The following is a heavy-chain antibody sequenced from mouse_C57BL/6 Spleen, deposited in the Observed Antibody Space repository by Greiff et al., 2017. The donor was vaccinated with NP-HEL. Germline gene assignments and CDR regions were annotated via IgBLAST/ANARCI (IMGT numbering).Heavy chain of an antibody. D-gene: IGHD2-5*01. J-gene: IGHJ2*01. V-gene: IGHV5-17*01. CDR3: ARDRYSNFDY. Sequence: EVQGVESGGGLVKPGGSLKLSCAASGFTFSDYGMHWVRQAPEKGLEWVAYISSGSSTIYYADTVKGRFTTSRDNAKNNLFLQMTSPRSEDTAMYYCARDRYSNFDYWGQGTTLTVSS. CDR1: GFTFSDYG. CDR2: ISSGSSTI.